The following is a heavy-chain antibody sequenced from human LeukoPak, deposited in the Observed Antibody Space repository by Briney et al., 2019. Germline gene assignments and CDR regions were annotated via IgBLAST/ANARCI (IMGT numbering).Heavy chain of an antibody. CDR3: AKDYYDSSGYYHDDY. CDR2: ISGSGGST. Sequence: PGGSLRLSCAASGFTFSSYAMSWVRQAPGKGLEWVSAISGSGGSTYYADSVKGRFTISRDNSKNTLYLQMNSLRAEDTAVYYCAKDYYDSSGYYHDDYWGQGTTVTVSS. D-gene: IGHD3-22*01. J-gene: IGHJ4*03. V-gene: IGHV3-23*01. CDR1: GFTFSSYA.